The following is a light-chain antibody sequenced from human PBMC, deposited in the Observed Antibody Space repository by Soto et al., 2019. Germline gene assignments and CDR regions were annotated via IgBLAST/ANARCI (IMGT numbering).Light chain of an antibody. V-gene: IGLV4-69*01. CDR2: INSDGSH. J-gene: IGLJ2*01. CDR3: QAWVTGIGV. Sequence: QPVLTQSPSASASLGASVKLTCTLSSGHSRNAIAWHQQQPEKGPRYLMKINSDGSHIKGDEIPDRFSGSSSGAERYLTISSLQSEDEADYSCQAWVTGIGVFGGGTKVTVL. CDR1: SGHSRNA.